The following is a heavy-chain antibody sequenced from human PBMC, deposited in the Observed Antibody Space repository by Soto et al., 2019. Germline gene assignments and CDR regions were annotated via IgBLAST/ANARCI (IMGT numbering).Heavy chain of an antibody. CDR2: ITSSSDYT. J-gene: IGHJ6*02. CDR3: VREYYYGMDV. V-gene: IGHV3-11*05. Sequence: QEQLVESGGGLARPGGSLRLSFAPFGFTFRAYYMTGMRQAPGKGLEWVSYITSSSDYTNYAGSVKGRFTISRDNAKNSLYLQMNSLRVEDTAVYYCVREYYYGMDVWGQGTTVTVSS. CDR1: GFTFRAYY.